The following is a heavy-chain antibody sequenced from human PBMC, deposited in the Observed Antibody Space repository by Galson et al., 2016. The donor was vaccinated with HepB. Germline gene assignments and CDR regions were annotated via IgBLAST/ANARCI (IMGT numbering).Heavy chain of an antibody. J-gene: IGHJ4*02. V-gene: IGHV3-48*01. Sequence: SLRLSCAASGFTFSTYNMNWVRQAPGKGLEWVSYIRSSSNDRYCADSVKGRFTISRDNAKNSLFLQMDSLRVEDTAVYYCARDQEQQLVSSYFDLWGQGTPVTVSS. CDR3: ARDQEQQLVSSYFDL. CDR1: GFTFSTYN. D-gene: IGHD6-13*01. CDR2: IRSSSNDR.